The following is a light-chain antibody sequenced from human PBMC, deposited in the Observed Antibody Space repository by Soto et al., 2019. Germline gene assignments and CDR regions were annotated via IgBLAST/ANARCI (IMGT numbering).Light chain of an antibody. CDR1: QSVGTK. J-gene: IGKJ1*01. V-gene: IGKV3-15*01. CDR2: RAS. Sequence: EIVMTQSPAPLPVSPGETATLSCRASQSVGTKLAWYQQVPGQAPRLPIFRASTRTTGIPARFSGSGSGTEFTLTISSLQSEDFAVYYCQQYNDWPPWTFGQGTKVEI. CDR3: QQYNDWPPWT.